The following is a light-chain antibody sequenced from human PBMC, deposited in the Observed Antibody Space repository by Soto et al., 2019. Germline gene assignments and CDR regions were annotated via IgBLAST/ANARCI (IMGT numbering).Light chain of an antibody. J-gene: IGKJ5*01. Sequence: EILLTQSPGTLSLSPGERATLSCRASQSVSSSYLAWYQQKPGQAPRLLIYGASSRATGIPGRFSGSGSGTDFTLTISRLEPEDFAVYYCQQYGSSSITFGQGTRLEIK. CDR2: GAS. V-gene: IGKV3-20*01. CDR1: QSVSSSY. CDR3: QQYGSSSIT.